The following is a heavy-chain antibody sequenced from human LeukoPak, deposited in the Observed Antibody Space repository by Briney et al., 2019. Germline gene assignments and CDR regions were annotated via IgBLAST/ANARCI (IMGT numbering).Heavy chain of an antibody. V-gene: IGHV1-2*02. CDR3: ARDRVGSGWPRPFYSEF. CDR1: GYTFTGYY. J-gene: IGHJ4*02. CDR2: INPNTGAT. Sequence: ASVRVSCKPSGYTFTGYYLHWVRQAPGQALQWMGWINPNTGATMYSQNFQGRVTMSRDTSSSTAYMDLSYLRSDDTAVYCARDRVGSGWPRPFYSEFWGQGTLVTVSS. D-gene: IGHD6-19*01.